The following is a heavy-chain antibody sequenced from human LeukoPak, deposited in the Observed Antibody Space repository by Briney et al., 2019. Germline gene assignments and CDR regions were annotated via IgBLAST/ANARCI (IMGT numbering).Heavy chain of an antibody. J-gene: IGHJ5*02. CDR3: ARAGKYCSGGSCYSNWFDP. CDR2: ISAYNGNT. V-gene: IGHV1-18*01. CDR1: GYTFTSYG. D-gene: IGHD2-15*01. Sequence: ASVTVSCKASGYTFTSYGISWVRQAPGQGLEWMGWISAYNGNTNYAQKLQGRVTMTTDTSTSTAYMELRSLRSDDTAVYYCARAGKYCSGGSCYSNWFDPLGPGNPGHRLL.